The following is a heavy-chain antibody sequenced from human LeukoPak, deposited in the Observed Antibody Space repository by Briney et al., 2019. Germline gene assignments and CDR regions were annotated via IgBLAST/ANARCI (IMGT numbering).Heavy chain of an antibody. CDR3: ARDYDSSGYWGYFDY. CDR2: ISAYNGNK. D-gene: IGHD3-22*01. Sequence: ASVTVSCKASGYTFTSYGMSWVRQAPGQGREWMGLISAYNGNKNYAQKLQGIVTMTTDTSTSTAYMELRSLRSDDTAVYYCARDYDSSGYWGYFDYWGQGTLVTVSS. V-gene: IGHV1-18*01. J-gene: IGHJ4*02. CDR1: GYTFTSYG.